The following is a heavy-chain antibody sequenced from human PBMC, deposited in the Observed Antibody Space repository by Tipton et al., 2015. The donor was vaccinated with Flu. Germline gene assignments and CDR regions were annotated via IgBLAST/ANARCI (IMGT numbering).Heavy chain of an antibody. CDR3: ARYARVLDP. V-gene: IGHV4-59*08. CDR1: GASISSSY. Sequence: LRLSCTVSGASISSSYWSWVRQPPGKGLECIGYIYHSGDINYNPSLKSGVTISMDTSKNQFSLKLTSVTATDTAVYYCARYARVLDPWGQGTLVTVSS. J-gene: IGHJ5*02. CDR2: IYHSGDI. D-gene: IGHD4/OR15-4a*01.